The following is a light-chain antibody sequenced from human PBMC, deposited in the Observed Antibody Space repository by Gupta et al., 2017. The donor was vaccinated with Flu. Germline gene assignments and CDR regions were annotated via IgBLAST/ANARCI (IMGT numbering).Light chain of an antibody. J-gene: IGLJ2*01. CDR2: KNN. V-gene: IGLV1-47*01. Sequence: QSVLTPPHSASGTPGQRVTLSCSGSISNIGNNPVYWYQQLPGSAPILLGYKNNQRPSGVPDRFSASKSGTSASLAISGLRSEDEADYYCATWDDNVSGPIFGGGTMLTVL. CDR1: ISNIGNNP. CDR3: ATWDDNVSGPI.